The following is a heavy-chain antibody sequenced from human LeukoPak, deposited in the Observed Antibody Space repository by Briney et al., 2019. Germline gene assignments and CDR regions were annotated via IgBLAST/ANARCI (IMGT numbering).Heavy chain of an antibody. CDR2: IYYSGST. Sequence: PSETLSLTCTVSRGSISSGGYYWSWIRQHPGKGLEWIGYIYYSGSTYYNPSLKSRVTISVDTSKDQFSLKLSSVTAADTAVYYCARGSGDGYSKFDYWGQGTLVTVSS. V-gene: IGHV4-31*03. D-gene: IGHD5-24*01. J-gene: IGHJ4*02. CDR3: ARGSGDGYSKFDY. CDR1: RGSISSGGYY.